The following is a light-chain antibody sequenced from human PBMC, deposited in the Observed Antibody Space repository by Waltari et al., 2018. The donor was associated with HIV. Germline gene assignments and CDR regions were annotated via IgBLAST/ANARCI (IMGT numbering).Light chain of an antibody. CDR3: QQYFNTPPWT. Sequence: DIVLTQSPDSLAVSLGERATINCKSSQSVLYGPINKSYLAWLQQKPGQPPKLLISWASTPGTGVPDRFSGSVSGTDFTLTISSLQAEYVAVYYCQQYFNTPPWTFRPGTKVEIK. CDR1: QSVLYGPINKSY. V-gene: IGKV4-1*01. J-gene: IGKJ1*01. CDR2: WAS.